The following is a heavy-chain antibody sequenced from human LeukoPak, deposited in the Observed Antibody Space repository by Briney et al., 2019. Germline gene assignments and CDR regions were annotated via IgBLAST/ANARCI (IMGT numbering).Heavy chain of an antibody. V-gene: IGHV1-46*01. CDR1: GYTFTSYY. D-gene: IGHD2-8*01. CDR3: ARDRGLGYCTNGVCYSYYFDY. CDR2: INPSGGST. J-gene: IGHJ4*02. Sequence: ASVKVSCKASGYTFTSYYMHWVRQAPGQGLEWMGIINPSGGSTNYAQKFQGRVTMTRDTSTSTVYMELSSLRSEDTAVYYCARDRGLGYCTNGVCYSYYFDYWGQGTLVTVSS.